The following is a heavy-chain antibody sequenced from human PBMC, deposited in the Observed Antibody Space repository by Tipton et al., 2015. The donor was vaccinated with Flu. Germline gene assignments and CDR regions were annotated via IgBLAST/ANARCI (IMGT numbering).Heavy chain of an antibody. CDR3: ARVGPRIAVAGKHWYFDL. D-gene: IGHD6-19*01. J-gene: IGHJ2*01. CDR2: INHSGST. CDR1: GGSFSGYY. V-gene: IGHV4-34*01. Sequence: TLSLTCAVYGGSFSGYYWSWIRQPPGKGLEWIGEINHSGSTNYNPSLKSRVTISVDTSKNQFSLKLSSVTAADTAVYYCARVGPRIAVAGKHWYFDLWGRGTLVTVSS.